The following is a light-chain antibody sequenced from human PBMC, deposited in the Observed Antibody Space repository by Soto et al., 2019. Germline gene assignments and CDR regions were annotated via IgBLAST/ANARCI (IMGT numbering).Light chain of an antibody. V-gene: IGLV2-14*03. CDR1: SSDVGGYNY. CDR3: SSYRASSSTHYV. Sequence: QSALTQPASLSGSPGQSITISCTGTSSDVGGYNYVSWYQQHPGKAPKLMIYDVSNRPSGVSNRFPGSKSGNTASLTISGLQAEDEAEYYCSSYRASSSTHYVFGTGTKLTVL. J-gene: IGLJ1*01. CDR2: DVS.